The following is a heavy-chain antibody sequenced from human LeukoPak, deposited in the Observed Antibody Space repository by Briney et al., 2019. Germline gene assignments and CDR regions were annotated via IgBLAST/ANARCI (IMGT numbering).Heavy chain of an antibody. D-gene: IGHD1-26*01. CDR3: AMLGELLSSDY. V-gene: IGHV3-23*01. CDR2: IRGTGGST. CDR1: GFTFSSYG. J-gene: IGHJ4*02. Sequence: GRSLRLSCAASGFTFSSYGMHWVRQAPGKGLEWVSAIRGTGGSTYYVDSVKGRFTISRDNSKNMLYLQMNSLRAEDTAVYYCAMLGELLSSDYWGQGTLVTVSS.